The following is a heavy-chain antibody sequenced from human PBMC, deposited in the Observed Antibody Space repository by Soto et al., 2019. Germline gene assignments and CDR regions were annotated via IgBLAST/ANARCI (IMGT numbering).Heavy chain of an antibody. V-gene: IGHV3-30*04. J-gene: IGHJ6*02. CDR1: GFTFSSNA. D-gene: IGHD5-18*01. CDR3: ARGNTALIFYGLDV. Sequence: QVQLVESGGGVVQPGRSLRLSCAASGFTFSSNAMHWVRQAPGKGLEWVALISYDGSNKYYADSVKGRFTISRDNSKNTLYLQVNRLRAEDAAVYYCARGNTALIFYGLDVWGQGTTVTVSS. CDR2: ISYDGSNK.